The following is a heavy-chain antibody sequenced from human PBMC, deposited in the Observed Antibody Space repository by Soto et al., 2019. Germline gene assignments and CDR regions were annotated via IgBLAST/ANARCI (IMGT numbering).Heavy chain of an antibody. D-gene: IGHD1-26*01. CDR1: GFVFSDHG. V-gene: IGHV3-30*18. CDR3: AKEWDAHPNYAY. Sequence: QVQLVESGGGVVQPGRSLRLSCAGSGFVFSDHGIHWVRQAPGKGLEWLAAISYDGGNKYYADSVKGRFTISRDNSENTVYLQMNSLTTADTAIYYCAKEWDAHPNYAYWGQGTLVTVSS. J-gene: IGHJ4*02. CDR2: ISYDGGNK.